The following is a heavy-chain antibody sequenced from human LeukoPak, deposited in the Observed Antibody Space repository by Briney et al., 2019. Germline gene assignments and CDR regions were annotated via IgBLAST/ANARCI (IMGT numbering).Heavy chain of an antibody. CDR2: INPNSGGT. CDR1: GYTFTCYY. Sequence: ASVKVSCKASGYTFTCYYMHWVRQAPGQGLEWMGWINPNSGGTNYAQKFQAWVTMTRDTSISTAYMELSRLRSDDTAVYYCARGSVGTRSNYVGARHYYFDYWGQGTLVTVSS. J-gene: IGHJ4*02. CDR3: ARGSVGTRSNYVGARHYYFDY. D-gene: IGHD4-11*01. V-gene: IGHV1-2*04.